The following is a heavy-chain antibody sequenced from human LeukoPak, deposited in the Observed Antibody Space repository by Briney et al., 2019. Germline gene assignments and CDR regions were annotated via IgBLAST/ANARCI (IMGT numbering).Heavy chain of an antibody. CDR3: ARGRLNGNVDF. CDR2: TNPNSGDT. V-gene: IGHV1-8*01. CDR1: GYTFTGCD. D-gene: IGHD1-20*01. J-gene: IGHJ4*02. Sequence: GASVKVSCKTSGYTFTGCDVNWVRQAAGQGFEWMGWTNPNSGDTVYAHNLQGRITITRDSSTATVFMELSSLRSEDTAMYYCARGRLNGNVDFWGQGTPVTVSS.